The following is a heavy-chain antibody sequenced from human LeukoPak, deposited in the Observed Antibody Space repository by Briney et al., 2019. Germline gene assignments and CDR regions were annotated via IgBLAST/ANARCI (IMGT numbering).Heavy chain of an antibody. J-gene: IGHJ4*02. D-gene: IGHD3-10*01. CDR1: GYTFTSYG. V-gene: IGHV1-18*01. CDR3: ARVPGPYYYGSGSYYFDY. CDR2: ISAYNGNT. Sequence: GASVKVSCKASGYTFTSYGISWVRQAPGQGLEWMGWISAYNGNTNYAQKLQGRVTMTTDTSTSTAHMELRSLRSDDTAVYYCARVPGPYYYGSGSYYFDYWGQGTLVTVSS.